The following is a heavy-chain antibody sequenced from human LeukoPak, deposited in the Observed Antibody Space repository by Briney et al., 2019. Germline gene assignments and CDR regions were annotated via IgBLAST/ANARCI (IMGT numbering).Heavy chain of an antibody. CDR1: GGSISSGGYY. CDR2: IYYSGST. J-gene: IGHJ6*03. V-gene: IGHV4-31*03. D-gene: IGHD2-15*01. CDR3: ARVLVVGGYMDV. Sequence: SETLSLTCTVSGGSISSGGYYWSWIRQHPGKGLEWIGYIYYSGSTYYNPSLKSRVTISVDTSKNQFSLKLSSVTAADTAVYYCARVLVVGGYMDVWGKGTTVTVSS.